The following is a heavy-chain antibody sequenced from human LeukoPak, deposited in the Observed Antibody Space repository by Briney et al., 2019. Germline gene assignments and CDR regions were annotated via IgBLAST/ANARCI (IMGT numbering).Heavy chain of an antibody. CDR2: ISGSGGST. CDR1: GFTFSSYA. D-gene: IGHD3-22*01. CDR3: AKEKALVVITYFDY. J-gene: IGHJ4*02. Sequence: GGSLRLSCAASGFTFSSYAMSWVRQAPGKGLEWVSSISGSGGSTYYADSVKGRFTISRGNSKNTLYLQVNSLRAEDTAVYYCAKEKALVVITYFDYWGQGTLVTVSS. V-gene: IGHV3-23*01.